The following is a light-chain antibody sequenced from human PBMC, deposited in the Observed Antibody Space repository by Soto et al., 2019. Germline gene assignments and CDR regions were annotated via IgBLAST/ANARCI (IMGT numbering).Light chain of an antibody. Sequence: DIQMTMSHYTLSGCVGDRVTITCRAGQTISSWLAWYQQEPGKAPKLLIYKASSLESGVPSRFSGSGSGTEFTLTICSLQADDFIRYRSELSKCPPLTF. CDR3: ELSKCPPLT. CDR1: QTISSW. CDR2: KAS. V-gene: IGKV1-5*03. J-gene: IGKJ5*01.